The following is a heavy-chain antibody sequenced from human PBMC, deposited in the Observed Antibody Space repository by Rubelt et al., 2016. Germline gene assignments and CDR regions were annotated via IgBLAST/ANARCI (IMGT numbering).Heavy chain of an antibody. J-gene: IGHJ4*02. CDR1: GFTFSSSW. Sequence: EVQLVESGGGLVQPGGSLRLSCAASGFTFSSSWMHWVRQAPGKGLAWVSRINTDGILTSYADSVEGRFAISRDNAKNTLYLQMDSLRAEDTAVYYCTREIPPDSWGRGTLVTVSS. CDR3: TREIPPDS. D-gene: IGHD2-21*01. V-gene: IGHV3-74*03. CDR2: INTDGILT.